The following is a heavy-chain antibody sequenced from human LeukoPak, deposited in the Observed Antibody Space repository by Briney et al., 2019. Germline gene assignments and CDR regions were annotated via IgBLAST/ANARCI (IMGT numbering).Heavy chain of an antibody. CDR1: GYTLIELS. CDR2: FDPEDGET. V-gene: IGHV1-24*01. J-gene: IGHJ4*02. Sequence: SVKVSCKVFGYTLIELSMHWVRLAPGKGLEWMGGFDPEDGETIYAQKFQGRVTMTEDTSTDTAYMELSSLRSEDTAVYYCAIYYYDSSGYFDYWGQGTLVPGSS. CDR3: AIYYYDSSGYFDY. D-gene: IGHD3-22*01.